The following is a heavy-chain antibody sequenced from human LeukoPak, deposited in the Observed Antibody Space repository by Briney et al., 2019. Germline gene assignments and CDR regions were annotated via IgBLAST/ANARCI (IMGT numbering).Heavy chain of an antibody. CDR3: ATRRGSWPFDY. CDR1: GYSISSGYY. Sequence: SETLSLTCTVSGYSISSGYYWGWIRQPPGKGLEWIGSIYHSGSTYYNPSLKSRVTISVDTSKNQFSLKLSSVTAADTAVYYCATRRGSWPFDYWGQGTLVTVSS. D-gene: IGHD6-13*01. CDR2: IYHSGST. V-gene: IGHV4-38-2*02. J-gene: IGHJ4*02.